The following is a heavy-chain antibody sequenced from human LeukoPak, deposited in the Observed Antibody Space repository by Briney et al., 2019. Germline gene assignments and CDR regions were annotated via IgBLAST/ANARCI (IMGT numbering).Heavy chain of an antibody. CDR2: ISGSGAST. V-gene: IGHV3-23*01. CDR3: ATGFVLGY. J-gene: IGHJ4*02. CDR1: GFTFSNYA. D-gene: IGHD6-6*01. Sequence: PGGSLRLSCAASGFTFSNYAMSWVRQAPGKGLEWVSGISGSGASTYYADSVKGQFTISRDNSKNTLYLQIKSLRAEDMAVYYCATGFVLGYWGQGTLVTVSS.